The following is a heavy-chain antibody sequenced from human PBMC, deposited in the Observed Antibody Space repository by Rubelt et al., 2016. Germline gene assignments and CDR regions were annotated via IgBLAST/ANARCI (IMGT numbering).Heavy chain of an antibody. J-gene: IGHJ4*02. D-gene: IGHD6-19*01. CDR2: IYYSATS. CDR3: TRQRVAVTVLAPSFDY. V-gene: IGHV4-39*01. Sequence: LEWIGSIYYSATSYYNPSLKSRVTISVDTSKNQFSLKLTSVTATDTAVYYCTRQRVAVTVLAPSFDYWGQGTLVTVSS.